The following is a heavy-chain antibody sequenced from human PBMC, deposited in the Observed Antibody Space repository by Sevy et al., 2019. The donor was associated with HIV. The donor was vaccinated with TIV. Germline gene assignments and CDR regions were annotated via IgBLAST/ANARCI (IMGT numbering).Heavy chain of an antibody. Sequence: GGSLRLSFAASGFTVSSTYMSWVRQAPGKGLEWASVIFSGGVTYYADSVKGRFTVSRDNSKNTLYLQMNSLRAEDTAVYFCSSEGVYDSSGYDYWGQGTLVTVSS. J-gene: IGHJ4*02. CDR1: GFTVSSTY. V-gene: IGHV3-53*01. D-gene: IGHD3-22*01. CDR2: IFSGGVT. CDR3: SSEGVYDSSGYDY.